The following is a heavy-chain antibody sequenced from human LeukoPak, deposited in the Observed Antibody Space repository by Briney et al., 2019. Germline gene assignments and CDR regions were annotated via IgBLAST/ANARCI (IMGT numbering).Heavy chain of an antibody. CDR1: GYSFATYW. CDR2: MSPADSDT. V-gene: IGHV5-51*01. Sequence: GESLKFSCKGSGYSFATYWIGWVRQMPGKDLEWMGIMSPADSDTRYSPSSQGRVTMSADKSVSTAYLQWSSLKASDTAIYYRARRAIRGGHFFDYWGQGTQVIVSS. D-gene: IGHD3-9*01. J-gene: IGHJ4*02. CDR3: ARRAIRGGHFFDY.